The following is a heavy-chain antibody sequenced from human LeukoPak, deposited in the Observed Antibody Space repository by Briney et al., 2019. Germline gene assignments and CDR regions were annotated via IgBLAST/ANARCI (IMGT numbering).Heavy chain of an antibody. CDR3: ARRDHDFWSGYYTDAFDI. Sequence: SETLSLTCTVSGGSISSGSYYWSWIRQPAGTGLEWIGRIYTSGSTNYSPSLKSRVTISVDTSKNQFSLKLSSVTAADTAVYYCARRDHDFWSGYYTDAFDIWGQGTMVTVSS. J-gene: IGHJ3*02. V-gene: IGHV4-61*02. D-gene: IGHD3-3*01. CDR2: IYTSGST. CDR1: GGSISSGSYY.